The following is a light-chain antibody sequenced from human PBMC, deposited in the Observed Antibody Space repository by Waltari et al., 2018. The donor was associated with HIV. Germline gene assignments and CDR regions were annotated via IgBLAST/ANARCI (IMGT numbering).Light chain of an antibody. CDR1: NIGSKS. CDR2: DDS. V-gene: IGLV3-21*02. CDR3: QVWDSSSVHVV. J-gene: IGLJ2*01. Sequence: SYVLTQPPSVSVAPGQTARITCGGNNIGSKSVHWYQQKPGQAPVLVVYDDSDRPSGIPDRFSGSNSGNTATLTISRVEAGDEADYYCQVWDSSSVHVVFGGGTKLPVL.